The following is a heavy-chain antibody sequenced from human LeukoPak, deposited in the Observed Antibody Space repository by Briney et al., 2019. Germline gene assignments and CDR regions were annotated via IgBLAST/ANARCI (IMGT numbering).Heavy chain of an antibody. CDR3: ARDSGRLWYFDY. J-gene: IGHJ4*02. CDR2: IYYSGST. V-gene: IGHV4-31*03. D-gene: IGHD3-10*01. CDR1: GGSISSGGYY. Sequence: SETLSLTCTVSGGSISSGGYYWSWIRQHPGKGLEWIGYIYYSGSTYYNPSLKSRVTISVDTSKNQFSLKLSSVTAADTAVYYCARDSGRLWYFDYWGQGTLVTVSS.